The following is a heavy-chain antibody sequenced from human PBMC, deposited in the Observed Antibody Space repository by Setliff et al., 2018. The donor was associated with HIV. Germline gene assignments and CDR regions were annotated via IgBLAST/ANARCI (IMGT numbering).Heavy chain of an antibody. D-gene: IGHD4-17*01. CDR2: IYSTGST. Sequence: TSETLSLTCTVSGASITSHYWSWIRQSPGRELEWIGYIYSTGSTNYNPSHQSRVSISMDASKNKFSLKVTSVTSADTAVYYCAKGAGFYGDYTFDYWGQGNLVTVSS. J-gene: IGHJ4*02. CDR3: AKGAGFYGDYTFDY. CDR1: GASITSHY. V-gene: IGHV4-59*11.